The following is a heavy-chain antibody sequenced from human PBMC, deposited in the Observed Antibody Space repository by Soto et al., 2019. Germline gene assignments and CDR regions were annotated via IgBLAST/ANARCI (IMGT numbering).Heavy chain of an antibody. CDR1: GFTFSSYA. Sequence: QVQLVESGGGVVQPGRSLRLSCTASGFTFSSYAMHGVRQAPGKGLEWVAVISYDGSNKYYADSVKGRFTISRDNSKNTMYLQMNSLRVEDTAVYYCARPYSSGWYGDLDYWGQGTLVTVSS. D-gene: IGHD6-19*01. CDR2: ISYDGSNK. CDR3: ARPYSSGWYGDLDY. J-gene: IGHJ4*02. V-gene: IGHV3-30-3*01.